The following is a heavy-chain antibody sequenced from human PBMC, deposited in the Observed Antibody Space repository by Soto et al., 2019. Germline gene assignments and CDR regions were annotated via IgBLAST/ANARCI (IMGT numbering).Heavy chain of an antibody. CDR2: INPSGGST. D-gene: IGHD6-13*01. CDR3: ARDMVAAAGTYWFDP. V-gene: IGHV1-46*01. J-gene: IGHJ5*02. CDR1: GYTFTSYY. Sequence: ASVKVSCKASGYTFTSYYMHWVRQAPGQGLEWMGIINPSGGSTSYAQKFQGRVTMTRDTSTSTVYMELSSLRSEDTAAYYCARDMVAAAGTYWFDPWGQGTLVTVSS.